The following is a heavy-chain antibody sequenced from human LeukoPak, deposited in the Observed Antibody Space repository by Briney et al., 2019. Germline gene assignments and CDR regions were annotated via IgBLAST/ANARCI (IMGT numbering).Heavy chain of an antibody. J-gene: IGHJ5*02. V-gene: IGHV3-30-3*01. CDR2: ISYDGSNK. CDR1: GFTFSSYA. CDR3: ARDLGSNEYCSSTSCPYNWFDP. D-gene: IGHD2-2*01. Sequence: GGSLRLSCAASGFTFSSYAMHWVRQAPGKGLEWVAVISYDGSNKYYADSVKGRFTISRDNFKNTLYLQMNSLRAEETAVYYCARDLGSNEYCSSTSCPYNWFDPWGQGTLVTVSS.